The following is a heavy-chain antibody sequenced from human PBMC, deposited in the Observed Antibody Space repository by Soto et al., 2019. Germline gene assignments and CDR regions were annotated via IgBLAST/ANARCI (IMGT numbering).Heavy chain of an antibody. Sequence: EVQLVDSGGGLVQPGGSLRLPCAASGFTFTGFWMAWVRQAPGKGLEWVANINQDGSQRYYMDSVKGRFTISRDNAEKSLYLQMNSLRAEDTAVYYCARTGDDYWGQGTLVTVSS. CDR2: INQDGSQR. CDR3: ARTGDDY. D-gene: IGHD3-10*01. J-gene: IGHJ4*02. V-gene: IGHV3-7*01. CDR1: GFTFTGFW.